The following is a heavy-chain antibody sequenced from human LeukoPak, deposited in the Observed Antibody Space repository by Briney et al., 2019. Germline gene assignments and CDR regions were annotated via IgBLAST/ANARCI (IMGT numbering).Heavy chain of an antibody. CDR2: IYTSGST. D-gene: IGHD3-3*01. CDR3: ARAYDFWSGYYFDP. V-gene: IGHV4-61*02. CDR1: GGSISSGSYY. Sequence: SQTLSLTCTVSGGSISSGSYYWSWIRQPAGKGLEWIGRIYTSGSTNYNPSLKSRVTISVDTSKNQFSLKLGSVTAADTAVYYCARAYDFWSGYYFDPWGQGTLVTVSS. J-gene: IGHJ5*02.